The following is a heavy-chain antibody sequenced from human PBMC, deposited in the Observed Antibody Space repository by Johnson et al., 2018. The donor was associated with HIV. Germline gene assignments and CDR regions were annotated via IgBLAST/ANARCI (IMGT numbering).Heavy chain of an antibody. V-gene: IGHV3-53*01. J-gene: IGHJ3*02. CDR3: ARGGGYGSGSDYKEGAFDI. Sequence: VQLVESGGNWIHPGGSLRLSCAASGFTVGGTYLSWVRQAPGKGLEWVSIIYSGGSTYYADSVKGRFTISRDNSKNTLYLQMNSLRAEDTAVYYCARGGGYGSGSDYKEGAFDIWGQGTMVTVSS. D-gene: IGHD3-10*01. CDR1: GFTVGGTY. CDR2: IYSGGST.